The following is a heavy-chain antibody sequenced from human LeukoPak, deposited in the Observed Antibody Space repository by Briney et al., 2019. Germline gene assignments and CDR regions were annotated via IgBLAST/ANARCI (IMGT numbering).Heavy chain of an antibody. J-gene: IGHJ4*02. CDR2: INPNSGGI. CDR3: ARERTLTSCYDY. D-gene: IGHD2-15*01. V-gene: IGHV1-2*02. Sequence: ASVKVSCKASGYTFTGYYVHWVRQAPGQGLEWMGWINPNSGGINYAQKFQGRVTMTRDTSISTAYMELSRLRSDDTAVYYCARERTLTSCYDYWGQGTLVTVSS. CDR1: GYTFTGYY.